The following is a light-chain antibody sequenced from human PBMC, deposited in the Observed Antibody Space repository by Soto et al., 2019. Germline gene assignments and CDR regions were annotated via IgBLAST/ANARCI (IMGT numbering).Light chain of an antibody. J-gene: IGKJ1*01. V-gene: IGKV3-20*01. Sequence: EIVLTQSAGTLSLSPGERATLSCRASQSVSSSYLAWHQQKPGQAPRLPIYGASSRATGIPDRFSGSGSGTDFSLTISSLELEDFAVYYCHEYGSSPGTFGQRTKVESK. CDR1: QSVSSSY. CDR2: GAS. CDR3: HEYGSSPGT.